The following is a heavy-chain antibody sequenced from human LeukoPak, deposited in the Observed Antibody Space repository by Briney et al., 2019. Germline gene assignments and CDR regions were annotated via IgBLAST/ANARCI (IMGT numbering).Heavy chain of an antibody. Sequence: PGGSLRLSCAASGFTFSSYGMHWGRRAPGKWLEWVAFIRYDGSNKYYADSVKGRFTISRDTSRNTLSLQMNSLRAEDTAVYYCAKDPTAYSSSWYFDFWGQGTMVTVSS. V-gene: IGHV3-30*02. CDR2: IRYDGSNK. CDR3: AKDPTAYSSSWYFDF. D-gene: IGHD6-13*01. CDR1: GFTFSSYG. J-gene: IGHJ4*02.